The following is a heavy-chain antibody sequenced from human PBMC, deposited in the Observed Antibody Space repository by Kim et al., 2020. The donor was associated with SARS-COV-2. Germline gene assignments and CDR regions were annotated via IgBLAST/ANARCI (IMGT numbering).Heavy chain of an antibody. V-gene: IGHV3-23*03. CDR2: IYSGGSST. Sequence: GGSLRLSCAASGFTFSSYAMSWVRQAPGKGLEWVSVIYSGGSSTYYADSVKGRFTISRDNSKNTLYLQMNSLRAEDTAVYYCAKASSQYSSGWYMVQRVLSRGDYFDYWGQGTLVTVSS. CDR3: AKASSQYSSGWYMVQRVLSRGDYFDY. J-gene: IGHJ4*02. D-gene: IGHD6-19*01. CDR1: GFTFSSYA.